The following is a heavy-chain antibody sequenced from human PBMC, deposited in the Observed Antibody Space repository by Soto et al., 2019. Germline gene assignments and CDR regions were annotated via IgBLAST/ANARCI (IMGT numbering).Heavy chain of an antibody. V-gene: IGHV4-4*02. CDR1: GGSISSSNW. CDR3: ASLAIAVAPLAY. D-gene: IGHD6-19*01. CDR2: IYHSGST. J-gene: IGHJ4*02. Sequence: QVQLQESGPGLVKPSGTLSLTCAVSGGSISSSNWWSWVRQPPGKGLEWIGEIYHSGSTNYNPSLRSRGXXXGXXSKNQFSLKLSSVTAADTAVYSWASLAIAVAPLAYWGQGTLVTVSS.